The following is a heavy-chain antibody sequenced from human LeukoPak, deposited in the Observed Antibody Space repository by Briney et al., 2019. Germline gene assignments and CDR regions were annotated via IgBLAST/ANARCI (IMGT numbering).Heavy chain of an antibody. CDR2: ISWNSGSI. Sequence: GGSLRFSCAASGFTFDDYAMHWVRQAPGKGLEWVSGISWNSGSIGYADSVKGRFTISRDNAKDSLYLQMNSLRAEDTALYYCAKGRTRSGYYYDSSGYHTSFDPWGQGTLVTVSS. CDR1: GFTFDDYA. J-gene: IGHJ5*02. CDR3: AKGRTRSGYYYDSSGYHTSFDP. V-gene: IGHV3-9*01. D-gene: IGHD3-22*01.